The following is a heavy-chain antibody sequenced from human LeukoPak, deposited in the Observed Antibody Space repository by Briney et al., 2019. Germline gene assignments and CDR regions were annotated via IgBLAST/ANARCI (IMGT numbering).Heavy chain of an antibody. CDR3: ARDLARGDGDYVLYH. D-gene: IGHD4-17*01. CDR2: INPHNGGT. V-gene: IGHV1-2*02. J-gene: IGHJ5*02. Sequence: ASVRVSCKASGYTFTGYYMHWVRHAPGQGLEWMGWINPHNGGTNYTQKFQGRVTMTRDTSISTAYMELRRVRSDDTAVYYCARDLARGDGDYVLYHWGQGTLVTVSS. CDR1: GYTFTGYY.